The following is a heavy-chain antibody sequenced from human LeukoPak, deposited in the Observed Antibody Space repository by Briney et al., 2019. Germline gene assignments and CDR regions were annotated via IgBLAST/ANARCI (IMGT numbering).Heavy chain of an antibody. Sequence: SGGSLRLSCAASGFTFSSYSMNWVRQAPGKGLEWVSYISSSSSTIYYADSVKGRFTTSRDNAKNSLYLQMNSLRAEDTAVYYCARGKNYYGSGSNNWFDPWGQGTLVTVSS. J-gene: IGHJ5*02. CDR1: GFTFSSYS. CDR2: ISSSSSTI. V-gene: IGHV3-48*01. CDR3: ARGKNYYGSGSNNWFDP. D-gene: IGHD3-10*01.